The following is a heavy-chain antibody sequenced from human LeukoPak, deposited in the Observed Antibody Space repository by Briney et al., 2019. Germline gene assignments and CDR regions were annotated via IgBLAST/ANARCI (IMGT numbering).Heavy chain of an antibody. D-gene: IGHD2-15*01. V-gene: IGHV3-30*04. CDR3: TSNYCSGGSCYLY. CDR2: ISYDGSNK. CDR1: GFTFSSYA. Sequence: GGSLRLSCAASGFTFSSYAMHWVRQAPGKGLEWVAVISYDGSNKYYADSVKGRFTISRDDSKNTAFLQMNSLKTEDTAVYYCTSNYCSGGSCYLYWGQGTLVTVSS. J-gene: IGHJ4*02.